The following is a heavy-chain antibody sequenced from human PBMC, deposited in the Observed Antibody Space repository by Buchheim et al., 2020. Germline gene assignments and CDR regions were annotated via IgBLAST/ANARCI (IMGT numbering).Heavy chain of an antibody. CDR2: ISGSGGST. Sequence: EVQLLESGGGLVQPGGSLRLFCAASGFTFSSYAMSWVRQAPGKGLEWVSAISGSGGSTYYADSGKGRFTISRDNSKNTTYVQMNSLSAEDTAVYCCAKDRRYSYGALFDYWGQGTL. V-gene: IGHV3-23*01. CDR1: GFTFSSYA. D-gene: IGHD5-18*01. CDR3: AKDRRYSYGALFDY. J-gene: IGHJ4*02.